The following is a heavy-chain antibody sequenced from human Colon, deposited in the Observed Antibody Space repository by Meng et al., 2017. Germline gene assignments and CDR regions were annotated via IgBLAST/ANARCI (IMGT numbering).Heavy chain of an antibody. J-gene: IGHJ4*02. CDR3: VKGGWGDS. Sequence: GESLKISCAASGFTFKAFVMTWVRQAPGKGLEWVSSIKSDALTTDYADSVRGRFTISRDNSNSTVYLQMDTLRVEDTAVYYCVKGGWGDSWGQGTLVTVSS. CDR2: IKSDALTT. V-gene: IGHV3-23*01. CDR1: GFTFKAFV. D-gene: IGHD3-16*01.